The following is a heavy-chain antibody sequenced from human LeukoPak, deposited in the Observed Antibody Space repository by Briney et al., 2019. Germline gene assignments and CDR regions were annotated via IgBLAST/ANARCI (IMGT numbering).Heavy chain of an antibody. Sequence: ASVKVSCKPSGYTFTNYGMHWVRQAPRQSPEWMGWINTGNGNAKSSQKFQDRVTLTRDTSATTAYMELNSLSSEDTAVYYCARVPLSDPSGHYYAHWGQGTLVTVSS. CDR3: ARVPLSDPSGHYYAH. CDR1: GYTFTNYG. V-gene: IGHV1-3*04. CDR2: INTGNGNA. D-gene: IGHD3-22*01. J-gene: IGHJ1*01.